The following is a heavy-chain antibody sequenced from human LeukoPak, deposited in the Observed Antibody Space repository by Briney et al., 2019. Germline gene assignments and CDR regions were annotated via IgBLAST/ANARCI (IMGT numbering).Heavy chain of an antibody. V-gene: IGHV4-59*01. D-gene: IGHD2-15*01. J-gene: IGHJ4*02. CDR3: ARWHCSGGSCLFDY. CDR2: IYYSGST. Sequence: SENLSLTCTGSGGSISSYYWSWMRQPPGKGLEWIGYIYYSGSTNYNPSLKSRVTISVDTSKNQFSLKLSSVTAADTAVYYCARWHCSGGSCLFDYWGQGTLVTVSS. CDR1: GGSISSYY.